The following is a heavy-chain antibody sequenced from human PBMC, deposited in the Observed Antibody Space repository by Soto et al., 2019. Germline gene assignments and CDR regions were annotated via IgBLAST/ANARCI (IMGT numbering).Heavy chain of an antibody. V-gene: IGHV1-69*06. J-gene: IGHJ6*02. D-gene: IGHD3-16*01. Sequence: GASVKVSCKASGGTFSSYAISWVRQAPGQGLEWMGGIIPIFGTTNYARRFQGRVTITADKSTSTAYMELRSLRSEDTAVYYCARRRRGGSYYYGLDVWGQGTTVTVSS. CDR1: GGTFSSYA. CDR2: IIPIFGTT. CDR3: ARRRRGGSYYYGLDV.